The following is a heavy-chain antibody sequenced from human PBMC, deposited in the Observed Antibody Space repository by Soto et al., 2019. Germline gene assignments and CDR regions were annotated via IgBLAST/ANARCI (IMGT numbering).Heavy chain of an antibody. CDR2: INAGNGNT. J-gene: IGHJ6*02. D-gene: IGHD3-22*01. V-gene: IGHV1-3*01. Sequence: QVQLVQSGAEVKKPGASVKVSCKASGYTFTSYAMHWARQAPGQRLEWMGWINAGNGNTKYSQMFQGRVTITRDTXAXXAYMELSSLRSEDTAVYYCASSYYYDSSGYSSLYYYYGMDVWGQGTTVTVSS. CDR3: ASSYYYDSSGYSSLYYYYGMDV. CDR1: GYTFTSYA.